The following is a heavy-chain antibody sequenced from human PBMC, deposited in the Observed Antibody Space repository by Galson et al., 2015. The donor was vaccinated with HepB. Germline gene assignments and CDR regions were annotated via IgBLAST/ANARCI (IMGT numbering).Heavy chain of an antibody. J-gene: IGHJ4*02. CDR2: IDSTDSYT. D-gene: IGHD6-19*01. CDR3: ARLQSSIAVAGDY. CDR1: GYTFTNYC. V-gene: IGHV5-10-1*01. Sequence: SGAEANKPGESLSISCTASGYTFTNYCISWVRQMPGKDLEGMGRIDSTDSYTHYSPSFQGHGTISVDKSTSTAFLHWSSLQASDTAVYYCARLQSSIAVAGDYWGQGTLITVYS.